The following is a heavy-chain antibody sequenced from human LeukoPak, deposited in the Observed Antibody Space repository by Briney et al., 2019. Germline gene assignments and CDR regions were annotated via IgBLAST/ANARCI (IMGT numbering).Heavy chain of an antibody. CDR3: VTRNWILGDTYFDY. V-gene: IGHV5-51*01. Sequence: GESLKISCKASGYIFSTYWIGWVRQMPGKGLEWMGIVYPGDSDTRYSPSFQGQVTTSADKSISTAYLQWSSLGASDTAIYYCVTRNWILGDTYFDYWGQGTLVTVSS. CDR1: GYIFSTYW. CDR2: VYPGDSDT. J-gene: IGHJ4*02. D-gene: IGHD2-2*03.